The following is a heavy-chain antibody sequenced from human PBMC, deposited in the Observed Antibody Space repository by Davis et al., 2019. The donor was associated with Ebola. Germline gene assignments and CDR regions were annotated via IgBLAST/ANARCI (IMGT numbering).Heavy chain of an antibody. CDR3: ATYDRGDTYKNPLDY. CDR1: GFPFSQFS. Sequence: GESLKISCAASGFPFSQFSIHWVRQAPGKGLEWVALISHDSTTKYYSDSVEGRLTISRDNSKNTLYLQMTSLRPEDTAVYYCATYDRGDTYKNPLDYWGQGTLVTVSS. CDR2: ISHDSTTK. V-gene: IGHV3-30*14. J-gene: IGHJ4*01. D-gene: IGHD3-9*01.